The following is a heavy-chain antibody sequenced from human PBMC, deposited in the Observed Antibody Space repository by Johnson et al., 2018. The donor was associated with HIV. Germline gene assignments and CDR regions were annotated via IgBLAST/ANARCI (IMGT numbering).Heavy chain of an antibody. V-gene: IGHV3-66*01. D-gene: IGHD6-6*01. CDR3: AKGVRGSSCYDAFDI. J-gene: IGHJ3*02. CDR2: IYSGGSP. CDR1: GFTVSSNY. Sequence: VQLVESGGGLVLPGGSLRLSCAASGFTVSSNYMSWVRQAPGKGLEWVSVIYSGGSPYYADSVKGRFTISRDNSKNTLYLQMSSLRADDTAVYYCAKGVRGSSCYDAFDIWGQGTMVTVSS.